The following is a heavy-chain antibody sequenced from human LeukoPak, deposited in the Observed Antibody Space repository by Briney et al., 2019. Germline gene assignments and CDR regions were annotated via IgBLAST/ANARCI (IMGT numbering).Heavy chain of an antibody. Sequence: SETLSLTCAVYGGSFSGYYWSWIRQPPGKGLEWIGEINHSGSTNYNPSLKSRVTISVDTSKNQFSLKLSSVTAADTAVYYCARDVSGYASTNFDYWGRNPGHRLL. CDR1: GGSFSGYY. CDR3: ARDVSGYASTNFDY. J-gene: IGHJ4*01. CDR2: INHSGST. V-gene: IGHV4-34*01. D-gene: IGHD5-12*01.